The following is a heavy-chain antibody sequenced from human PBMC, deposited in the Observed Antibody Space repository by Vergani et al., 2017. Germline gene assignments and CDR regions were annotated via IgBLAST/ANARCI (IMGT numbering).Heavy chain of an antibody. CDR3: ARGISQGTYYYDSSGYVY. D-gene: IGHD3-22*01. J-gene: IGHJ4*02. CDR1: GGTFSSYA. V-gene: IGHV1-69*13. CDR2: IIPIFGTA. Sequence: QVQLVQSGAEVKKPGSSVKVSCKASGGTFSSYAISWVRQAPGQGLEWMGRIIPIFGTANYAQKFQGRVTITADESTSTAYMELSSLRSEDTAVYYCARGISQGTYYYDSSGYVYWGQGTLVTVSS.